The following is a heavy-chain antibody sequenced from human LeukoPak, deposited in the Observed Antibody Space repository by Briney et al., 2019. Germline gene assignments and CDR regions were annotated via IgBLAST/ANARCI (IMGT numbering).Heavy chain of an antibody. J-gene: IGHJ4*02. CDR1: GFTFSSYA. CDR2: ISGPGGSW. V-gene: IGHV3-23*01. CDR3: AKKVGLVSAPLYYFDV. Sequence: QPGGSLRLSCAASGFTFSSYAMSWVRQAPGKGLEWVSAISGPGGSWDYADSVKGRFTTSRDNSKNTLFLQMNSLRAEDTAIYYCAKKVGLVSAPLYYFDVWGQGTLVTVSS. D-gene: IGHD5/OR15-5a*01.